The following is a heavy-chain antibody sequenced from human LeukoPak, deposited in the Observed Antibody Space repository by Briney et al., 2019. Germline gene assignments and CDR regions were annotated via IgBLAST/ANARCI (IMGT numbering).Heavy chain of an antibody. CDR1: GGSISSSSYY. D-gene: IGHD2-21*02. CDR3: ARDLYGGDPLDY. J-gene: IGHJ4*02. CDR2: IYYSGST. V-gene: IGHV4-39*07. Sequence: SETLSLTCTVSGGSISSSSYYWGWIRQPPGTGLEWIGSIYYSGSTYYNPSLKSRVTISVDTSKNQFSLKLSSVTAADTAVYYCARDLYGGDPLDYWGQGTLVTVSS.